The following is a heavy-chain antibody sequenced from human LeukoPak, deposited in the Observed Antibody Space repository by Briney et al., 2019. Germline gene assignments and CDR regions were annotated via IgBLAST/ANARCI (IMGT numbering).Heavy chain of an antibody. CDR1: GYTFTGYY. CDR2: INPSGGST. CDR3: AKNEPGIAVAGTIPERYYYYGMDV. D-gene: IGHD6-19*01. Sequence: ASVKVSCKASGYTFTGYYMHWVRQAPGQGLEWMGIINPSGGSTSYAQKFQGRVTMTRDTSTSTAYMELSSLRSEDTAVYYCAKNEPGIAVAGTIPERYYYYGMDVWGQGTTVTVSS. V-gene: IGHV1-46*01. J-gene: IGHJ6*02.